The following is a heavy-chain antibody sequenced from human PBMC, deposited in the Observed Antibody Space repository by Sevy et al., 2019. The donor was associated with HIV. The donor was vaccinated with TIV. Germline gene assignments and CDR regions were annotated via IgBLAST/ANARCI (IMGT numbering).Heavy chain of an antibody. CDR1: GFTFSNYG. CDR2: IWNDGSNK. Sequence: GGSLRLSCAASGFTFSNYGMHWVRQAPGKGLEWVAVIWNDGSNKYYADSVKGRFTISRDNSKNTLYLQMNSLRVEDTAVYFCAMCGDFNDRSAKRDFDYWGQGTLVTVSS. CDR3: AMCGDFNDRSAKRDFDY. D-gene: IGHD3-22*01. V-gene: IGHV3-33*01. J-gene: IGHJ4*02.